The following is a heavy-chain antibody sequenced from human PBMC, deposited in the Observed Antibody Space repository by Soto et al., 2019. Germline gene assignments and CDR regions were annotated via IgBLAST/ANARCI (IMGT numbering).Heavy chain of an antibody. V-gene: IGHV4-4*07. CDR1: GGSISSYY. Sequence: SETLSLTCTVSGGSISSYYWIWIRQPAGKGLEWIGRIYTSGSTSYNPSLKSRVTMSVDTSKNQFSLKLSSVTAADTAVYYCARARKKQWLVLRGYYFDYWGQGTLVTVSS. CDR3: ARARKKQWLVLRGYYFDY. CDR2: IYTSGST. J-gene: IGHJ4*02. D-gene: IGHD6-19*01.